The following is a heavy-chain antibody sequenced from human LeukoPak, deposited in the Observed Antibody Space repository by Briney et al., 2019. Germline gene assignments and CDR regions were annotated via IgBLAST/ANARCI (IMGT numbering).Heavy chain of an antibody. CDR2: INPDSGGT. J-gene: IGHJ4*02. D-gene: IGHD3-16*01. Sequence: ASVKVSCKASGYTFTGYYMHWVRQAPGQGLEWMGWINPDSGGTKYAWKFQGRVTMTRDTSISTAYMELSRLRSDDTAVYYCARVRYRLAETYIDYWGQGTLVTVSS. CDR1: GYTFTGYY. CDR3: ARVRYRLAETYIDY. V-gene: IGHV1-2*02.